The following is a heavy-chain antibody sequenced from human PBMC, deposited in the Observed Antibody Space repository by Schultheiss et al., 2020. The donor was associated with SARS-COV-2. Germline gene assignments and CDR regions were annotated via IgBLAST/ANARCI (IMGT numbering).Heavy chain of an antibody. D-gene: IGHD3-10*01. CDR1: GFTFSSYA. CDR3: ARPGRRITQSY. V-gene: IGHV3-23*01. Sequence: GGSLRLSCAASGFTFSSYAMHWVRQAPGKGLEWVSAISGSGGSTYYADSVKGRFTISRDNSKNTLYLQMNSLRAEDTAVYYCARPGRRITQSYWGQGTLVTVSS. CDR2: ISGSGGST. J-gene: IGHJ4*02.